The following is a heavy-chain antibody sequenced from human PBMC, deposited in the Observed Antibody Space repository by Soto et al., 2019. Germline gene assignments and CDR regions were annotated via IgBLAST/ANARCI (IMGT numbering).Heavy chain of an antibody. CDR3: ARDLAVGLVDY. V-gene: IGHV1-18*01. CDR1: GYTFTSYG. J-gene: IGHJ4*02. Sequence: QVQLVQSGAEVKKPGASVKVSCKASGYTFTSYGISWVRQAPGQGLEWMGWISAYNGNTKYTQKLQGRVTMTTDTSTSAGYMELRSLRSDDTAVYYCARDLAVGLVDYWGQGTLVTVSS. D-gene: IGHD6-19*01. CDR2: ISAYNGNT.